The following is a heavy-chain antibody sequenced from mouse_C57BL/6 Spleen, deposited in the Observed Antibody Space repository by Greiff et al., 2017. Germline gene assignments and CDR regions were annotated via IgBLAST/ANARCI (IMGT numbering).Heavy chain of an antibody. CDR2: IDPSDSYT. J-gene: IGHJ4*01. Sequence: QVQLKQPGAELVMPGASVKLSCKASGYTFTSYWMHWVKQRPGQGLEWIGEIDPSDSYTNYNQKFKGKSTLTVDKSSSTTYIQLSSLTSEDSAVYYYGGKGVRYGYAMDYWGQGTSVTVSS. CDR1: GYTFTSYW. V-gene: IGHV1-69*01. CDR3: GGKGVRYGYAMDY. D-gene: IGHD2-14*01.